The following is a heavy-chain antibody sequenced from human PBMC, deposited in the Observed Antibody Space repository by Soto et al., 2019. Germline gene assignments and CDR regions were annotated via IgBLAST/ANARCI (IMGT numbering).Heavy chain of an antibody. V-gene: IGHV3-30-3*01. CDR1: GFTFSSYA. CDR2: ISYDGSNK. CDR3: ARDGAAAGTFGFDY. Sequence: GGSLRLSXAASGFTFSSYAMHWVRQAPGKGLEWVAVISYDGSNKYYADSVKGRFTISRDNSKNTLYLQMNSLRAEDTAVYYCARDGAAAGTFGFDYWGQGTLVTVSS. D-gene: IGHD6-13*01. J-gene: IGHJ4*02.